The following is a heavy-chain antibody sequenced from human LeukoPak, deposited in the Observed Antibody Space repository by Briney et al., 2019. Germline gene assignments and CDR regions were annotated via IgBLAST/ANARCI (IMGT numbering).Heavy chain of an antibody. V-gene: IGHV1-18*01. Sequence: ASVKVSCKASGYTFAIYGITWVRQAPGQGLEWMGWISPYNANTNYAQKLQGRVTMTTGTSTSTAYMDLRSLRSDDTAVYYCARDESELRGLGAFDIWGQGTMVTVSS. CDR2: ISPYNANT. J-gene: IGHJ3*02. CDR3: ARDESELRGLGAFDI. D-gene: IGHD1-26*01. CDR1: GYTFAIYG.